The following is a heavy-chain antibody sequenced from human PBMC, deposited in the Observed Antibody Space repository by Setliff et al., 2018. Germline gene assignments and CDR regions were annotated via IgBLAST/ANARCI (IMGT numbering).Heavy chain of an antibody. CDR3: ARGFYYYYYYYMDV. CDR2: INHSGST. Sequence: PSETLSLTCAVYGGSFSGYYWSWIRQPPGKGLGWIGEINHSGSTNYNPSLKSRVTISVDTSKNQFSLKLSSVTAADTAVYYCARGFYYYYYYYMDVWGKGTTVTVSS. CDR1: GGSFSGYY. V-gene: IGHV4-34*01. J-gene: IGHJ6*03.